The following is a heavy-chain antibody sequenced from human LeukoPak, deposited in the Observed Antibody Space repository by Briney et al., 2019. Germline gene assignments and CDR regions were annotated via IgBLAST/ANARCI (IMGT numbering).Heavy chain of an antibody. Sequence: ASVKVSCKASGYTFTSYGISWVRQAPGQGLEWMGWISAYNGNTNYAQKLQGRVTMTTDTSTSTAYMELRSLRSDDTAVYYCARERPPDYSNYDDLIDPWGQGTLVTVSS. CDR3: ARERPPDYSNYDDLIDP. CDR2: ISAYNGNT. CDR1: GYTFTSYG. J-gene: IGHJ5*02. V-gene: IGHV1-18*01. D-gene: IGHD4-11*01.